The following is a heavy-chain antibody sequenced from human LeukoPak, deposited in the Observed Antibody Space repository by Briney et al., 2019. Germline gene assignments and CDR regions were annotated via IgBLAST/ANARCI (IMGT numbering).Heavy chain of an antibody. J-gene: IGHJ4*02. CDR1: GGSIFSSNYY. V-gene: IGHV4-39*01. CDR3: ARQYTGIDY. CDR2: IYYSGST. D-gene: IGHD2-2*02. Sequence: SETLSLTCTVSGGSIFSSNYYCGWIRQPPGKGLEWIGSIYYSGSTYYNPSLKSRVTIFVDTSKNQFSLKLSSVTAADTAVYYCARQYTGIDYWGQGTLVTVSS.